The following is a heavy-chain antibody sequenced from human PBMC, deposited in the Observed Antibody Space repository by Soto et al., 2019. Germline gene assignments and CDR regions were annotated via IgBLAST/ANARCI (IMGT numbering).Heavy chain of an antibody. V-gene: IGHV3-48*03. CDR1: GFTFSNFE. CDR3: ARGDKINFYYDSSGLFDY. CDR2: ISSGGSNI. D-gene: IGHD3-22*01. J-gene: IGHJ4*02. Sequence: GGSLILSCAASGFTFSNFEMNWVRQAPGKGLEWVSYISSGGSNIYYTDSVKGRFTISRDNAKNSLFLQMNSLRAEDTAVYYCARGDKINFYYDSSGLFDYWGQGTLVTVSS.